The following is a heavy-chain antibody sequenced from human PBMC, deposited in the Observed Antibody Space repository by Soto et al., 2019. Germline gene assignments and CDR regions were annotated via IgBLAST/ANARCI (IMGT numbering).Heavy chain of an antibody. Sequence: GGSLRLSCAASGFTFSNYAMHWVRQAPGKGLEWVAVISYDGSNKYYADSVQGRFTISRDNSKNTLFLQMNSLSTEDTAVYYCARDGYSYYGMDVWGQGTTVTAP. CDR1: GFTFSNYA. V-gene: IGHV3-30*04. J-gene: IGHJ6*02. CDR3: ARDGYSYYGMDV. CDR2: ISYDGSNK.